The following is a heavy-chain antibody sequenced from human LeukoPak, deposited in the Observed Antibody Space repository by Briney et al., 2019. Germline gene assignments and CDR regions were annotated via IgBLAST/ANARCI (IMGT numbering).Heavy chain of an antibody. CDR3: AREATIVGATMT. CDR2: ISTSGST. CDR1: GGSITTYY. V-gene: IGHV4-4*07. Sequence: PSETLSLTCTVSGGSITTYYWSWIRQPAGKGLEWIGHISTSGSTNYNPSLKSRVTMSIDTSKNQFSLKLNSVTAADTAVYYCAREATIVGATMTWGQGTLVIVSS. D-gene: IGHD1-26*01. J-gene: IGHJ4*02.